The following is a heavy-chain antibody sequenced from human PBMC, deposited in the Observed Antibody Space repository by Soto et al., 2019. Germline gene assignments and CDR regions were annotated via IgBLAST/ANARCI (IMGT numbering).Heavy chain of an antibody. Sequence: EVQLVQSGAEVKKPGESLKISCKGSGHSFTSNWIGWVRQMPGKGLEWMGIIYPGDSETRYNPSFQGQVTISADKSITTAYLQWNSLKASDRAMYYCAKCVGAPHNWFDSWGQGTLVTVSS. CDR3: AKCVGAPHNWFDS. CDR2: IYPGDSET. J-gene: IGHJ5*01. D-gene: IGHD1-26*01. CDR1: GHSFTSNW. V-gene: IGHV5-51*01.